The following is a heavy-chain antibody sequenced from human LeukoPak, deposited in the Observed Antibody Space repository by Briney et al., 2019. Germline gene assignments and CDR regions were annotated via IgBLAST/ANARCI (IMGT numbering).Heavy chain of an antibody. CDR1: DGSISSYY. D-gene: IGHD3-22*01. J-gene: IGHJ3*02. Sequence: PSETLSLTCTVSDGSISSYYWNWIRQAPGKGLEWIGYIYYSGSTNYNPSLKSRVTISVDTSKKQFSLKLTSVTAADTAVYYCASQDYYDSSGYWGRAFEIWGQGTMVTVS. CDR2: IYYSGST. V-gene: IGHV4-59*08. CDR3: ASQDYYDSSGYWGRAFEI.